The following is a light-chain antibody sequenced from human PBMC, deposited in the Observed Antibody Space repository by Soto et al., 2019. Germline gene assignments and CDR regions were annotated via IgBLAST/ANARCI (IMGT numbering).Light chain of an antibody. CDR3: QQYGSSLHT. J-gene: IGKJ2*01. CDR1: QSVSNSY. CDR2: GAS. Sequence: EIVLTQSPGTLSLSPGERATLSCRASQSVSNSYLAWYQQKRGQVPRLLIYGASSRATGIPDRFSGSGSGTDFTLTISRLEPEDFAVYYCQQYGSSLHTFGQGTKLEIK. V-gene: IGKV3-20*01.